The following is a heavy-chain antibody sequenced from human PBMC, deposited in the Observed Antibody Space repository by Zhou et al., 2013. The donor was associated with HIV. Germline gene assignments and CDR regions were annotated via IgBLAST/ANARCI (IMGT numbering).Heavy chain of an antibody. D-gene: IGHD3-16*01. Sequence: QDQLIQSASEMKKPGSSVRVSCKASAGTFDTYGVSWVRQAPGQGLEWMGRFIPLYSMTNYAQKFVGRVTISVDRSTTTAYIDLTSLRSDDTAVYYCARDLPTPRTFGVMELHCLGPWGQGTLVTISS. CDR1: AGTFDTYG. CDR2: FIPLYSMT. V-gene: IGHV1-69*04. CDR3: ARDLPTPRTFGVMELHCLGP. J-gene: IGHJ5*02.